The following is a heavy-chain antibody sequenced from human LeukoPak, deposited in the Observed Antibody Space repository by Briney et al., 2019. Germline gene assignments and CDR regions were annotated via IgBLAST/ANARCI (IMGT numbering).Heavy chain of an antibody. CDR2: ISGSGAMT. V-gene: IGHV3-23*01. D-gene: IGHD3-10*01. CDR1: GFTFSSYE. J-gene: IGHJ4*02. CDR3: AKDRVDGSGSQFDS. Sequence: GGSLRLSCAASGFTFSSYEMNWVRQAPGKGLEWVSSISGSGAMTYYADSVEGRFTISRDNAMDTLYLQMNSLRADDTAVYYCAKDRVDGSGSQFDSWGQGSLVIVSS.